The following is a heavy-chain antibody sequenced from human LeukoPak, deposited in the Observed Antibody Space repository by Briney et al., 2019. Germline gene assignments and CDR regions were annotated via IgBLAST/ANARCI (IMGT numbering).Heavy chain of an antibody. CDR1: GFTFSSNA. J-gene: IGHJ4*02. D-gene: IGHD5-12*01. CDR2: ISYDGSNK. Sequence: QPGRSLRLSCAASGFTFSSNAMHWVRQAPGKGLEWVAIISYDGSNKYYADSEKGRFTISRDKSKNTLYLQMNSLRGEDTAVYYCARSAAAGRIVATFGYWGQGTLVTVSS. CDR3: ARSAAAGRIVATFGY. V-gene: IGHV3-30*04.